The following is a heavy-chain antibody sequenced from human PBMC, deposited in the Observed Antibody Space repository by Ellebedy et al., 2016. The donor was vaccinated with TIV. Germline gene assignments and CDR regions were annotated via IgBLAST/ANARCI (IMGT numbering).Heavy chain of an antibody. J-gene: IGHJ4*02. CDR3: ARSTFYFDSSGHYPFDH. CDR2: ISYDGSNK. Sequence: PGGSLRLSCGGSGFTLSSYAMHWVRQAPGMGLEWVAIISYDGSNKYYADSVKGRFTISRDNSKNTLYLQMNSLRAEDTAVYYCARSTFYFDSSGHYPFDHWGQGTLVTVS. D-gene: IGHD3-22*01. V-gene: IGHV3-30-3*01. CDR1: GFTLSSYA.